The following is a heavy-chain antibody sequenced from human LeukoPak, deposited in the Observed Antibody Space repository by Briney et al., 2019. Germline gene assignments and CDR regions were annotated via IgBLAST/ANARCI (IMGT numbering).Heavy chain of an antibody. CDR1: GYTFTTYY. V-gene: IGHV1-46*01. D-gene: IGHD5-18*01. CDR2: INPSGGST. CDR3: ARGYTYSAFDY. J-gene: IGHJ4*02. Sequence: ASVKVSCKASGYTFTTYYVHWLRQAPGQGLEWMGKINPSGGSTTYAQKFQGRVTMTRDTSTSTVYMELSSLRSEDTAVYYCARGYTYSAFDYWGQGTLATVSS.